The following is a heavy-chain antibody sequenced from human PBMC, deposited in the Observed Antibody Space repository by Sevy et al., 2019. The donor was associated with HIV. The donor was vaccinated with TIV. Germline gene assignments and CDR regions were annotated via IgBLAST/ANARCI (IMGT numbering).Heavy chain of an antibody. CDR2: ISFDGSVK. Sequence: GGSLRLSCEASGFTFSDHGMNWVCQAPGKGLEWVALISFDGSVKYYAYSVKGRFTISRDNSKNTLYLQTTGMRVEDTAVYYCAREYSRGDYGMDVWAQATTVTVSS. D-gene: IGHD3-10*01. J-gene: IGHJ6*02. V-gene: IGHV3-30*03. CDR3: AREYSRGDYGMDV. CDR1: GFTFSDHG.